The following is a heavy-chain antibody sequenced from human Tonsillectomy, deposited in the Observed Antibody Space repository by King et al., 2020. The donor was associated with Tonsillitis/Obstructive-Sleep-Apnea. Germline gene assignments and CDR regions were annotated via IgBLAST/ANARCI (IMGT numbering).Heavy chain of an antibody. CDR2: IYYSGST. D-gene: IGHD3-3*01. V-gene: IGHV4-31*03. CDR3: ARSHHGYDYDFWSCYYWYFDY. CDR1: GGSISSGGYY. J-gene: IGHJ4*02. Sequence: QLQESGPGLVKPSQTLSLTCTVSGGSISSGGYYWSWIRQHPGKGLEWIGYIYYSGSTYYNPSLKSRVTISVDTSKNQFSLKLSSVTAADTAVYYCARSHHGYDYDFWSCYYWYFDYWGQGTLVTVSS.